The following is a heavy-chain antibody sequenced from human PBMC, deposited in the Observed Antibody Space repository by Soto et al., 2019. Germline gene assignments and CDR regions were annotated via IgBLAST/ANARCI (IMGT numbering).Heavy chain of an antibody. CDR3: AKDLIYGYNSGRPFDS. Sequence: EVQLLESGGGLVQPGGSLRLSCAASGFTFSSFAMSWVRQAPGKGLEWVSAIGSRGDSTYYADSVKGRFTISRDNSKNTLYLQMNSLSAEDTVVYYCAKDLIYGYNSGRPFDSWGQGTLVTVSS. CDR1: GFTFSSFA. J-gene: IGHJ4*02. V-gene: IGHV3-23*01. D-gene: IGHD6-19*01. CDR2: IGSRGDST.